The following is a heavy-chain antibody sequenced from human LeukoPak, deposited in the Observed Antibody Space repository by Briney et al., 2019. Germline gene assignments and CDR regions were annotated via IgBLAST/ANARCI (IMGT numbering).Heavy chain of an antibody. V-gene: IGHV1-18*01. CDR1: GYTFTNYG. Sequence: ASVKVSCKASGYTFTNYGISWVRQAPGQGLEWMGWISAYNGNTNYAQKLQGRVTKTTDTSTSTAYMELRSLRSDDTAVYYCARDMASGSYGAFDIWGQGRMVTLSS. D-gene: IGHD1-26*01. CDR3: ARDMASGSYGAFDI. CDR2: ISAYNGNT. J-gene: IGHJ3*02.